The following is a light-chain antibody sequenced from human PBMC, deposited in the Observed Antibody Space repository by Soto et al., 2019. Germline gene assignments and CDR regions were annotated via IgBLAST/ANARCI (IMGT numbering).Light chain of an antibody. V-gene: IGLV2-14*01. CDR2: EVS. J-gene: IGLJ2*01. CDR1: SSDVGGYNY. Sequence: QSVLTQPASVSGSPGQSITISCTGTSSDVGGYNYVSWYQQHPGKAPKLMIYEVSNRPSGVSNRFSGSKSGNTASLTISGLQAEDEADYYGSSYTSSSTHVVFGGGPKLTVL. CDR3: SSYTSSSTHVV.